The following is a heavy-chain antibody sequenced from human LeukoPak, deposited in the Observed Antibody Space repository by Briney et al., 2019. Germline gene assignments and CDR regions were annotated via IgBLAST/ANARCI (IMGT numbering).Heavy chain of an antibody. D-gene: IGHD3-10*01. CDR3: ARLWFGDNSYYYYYMDV. Sequence: GASVKVSCKASGYTFTGYYIHWVRQAPGQGLEWMGWINPNSGGTNYAQKFQGRVTMTRDTSISTAYMELSRLRSDDTAVYYCARLWFGDNSYYYYYMDVWGKGTTVTISS. CDR1: GYTFTGYY. J-gene: IGHJ6*03. CDR2: INPNSGGT. V-gene: IGHV1-2*02.